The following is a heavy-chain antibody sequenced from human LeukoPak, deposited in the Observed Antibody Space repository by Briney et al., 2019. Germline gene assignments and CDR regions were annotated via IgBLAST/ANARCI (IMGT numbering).Heavy chain of an antibody. V-gene: IGHV3-48*01. CDR3: AVEYPRNY. CDR1: GFTFSSYS. J-gene: IGHJ4*02. D-gene: IGHD6-6*01. CDR2: ISSSSSTI. Sequence: GGSLRLSCAASGFTFSSYSMNWVRQAPGKGLEWVSYISSSSSTIYYADSVKGRFTISRDNAKNSLYLQMNSLRAEDTAVYYCAVEYPRNYWGRGTLVTVSS.